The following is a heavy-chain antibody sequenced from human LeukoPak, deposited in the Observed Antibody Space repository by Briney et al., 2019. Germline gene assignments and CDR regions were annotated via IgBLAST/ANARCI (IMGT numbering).Heavy chain of an antibody. J-gene: IGHJ4*02. Sequence: GGSLRLSCAASGFTFSNAWMSWVRQAPGKGLEWVGRIKSKTDGGTTDYAAPVKGRFTISRDDSKNTLYLQMNSLKTEDTAVYYCTTATPPVRVVPAAISYWGQGTLVTVSS. CDR2: IKSKTDGGTT. CDR3: TTATPPVRVVPAAISY. D-gene: IGHD2-2*01. CDR1: GFTFSNAW. V-gene: IGHV3-15*01.